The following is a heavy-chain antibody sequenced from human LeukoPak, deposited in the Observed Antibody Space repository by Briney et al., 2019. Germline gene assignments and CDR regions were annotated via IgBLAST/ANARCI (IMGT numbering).Heavy chain of an antibody. J-gene: IGHJ4*02. CDR2: LHSSGET. CDR3: ATMFGECSDFAH. Sequence: PSESLSLTRVVSGGSISAYYWNCIRQPAGKGLEWIGRLHSSGETTSNPSLMSRATMSLDTSRNHFSLNLTSVTAADTAIYYCATMFGECSDFAHWGQGTLVTVSS. CDR1: GGSISAYY. D-gene: IGHD3-10*02. V-gene: IGHV4-4*07.